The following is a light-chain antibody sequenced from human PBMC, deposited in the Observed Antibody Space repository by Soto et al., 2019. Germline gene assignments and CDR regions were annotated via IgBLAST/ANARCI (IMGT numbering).Light chain of an antibody. Sequence: EIVMTQSPATLSVSPGERATLSCRASQSISSELAWYQQKPGQPPRLLIYGASTRAPGVPARFTGSGSGSDFTLTNSWLQSEDFAVYYCLQGHNWPLTFGQGTRLEI. V-gene: IGKV3-15*01. J-gene: IGKJ2*01. CDR1: QSISSE. CDR2: GAS. CDR3: LQGHNWPLT.